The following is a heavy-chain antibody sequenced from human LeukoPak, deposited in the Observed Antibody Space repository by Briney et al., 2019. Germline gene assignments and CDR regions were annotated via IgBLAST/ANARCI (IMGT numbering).Heavy chain of an antibody. CDR3: ARCGGDCSDAFDI. CDR2: ISGSGGST. Sequence: GGSLRLSCAASGFTFSSYAMSWVRQAPGKGLEWVSAISGSGGSTYYADSVKGRFTISRDNSKNTLYLQMNSLRAEDTAVYYCARCGGDCSDAFDIWGQGTMVTVSS. J-gene: IGHJ3*02. D-gene: IGHD2-21*02. V-gene: IGHV3-23*01. CDR1: GFTFSSYA.